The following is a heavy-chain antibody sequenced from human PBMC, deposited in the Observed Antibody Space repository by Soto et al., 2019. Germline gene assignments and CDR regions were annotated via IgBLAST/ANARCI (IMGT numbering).Heavy chain of an antibody. CDR2: ISGRGGST. J-gene: IGHJ4*01. CDR3: AKVWVQGSGSYRDYYDS. CDR1: GFSFSSYA. V-gene: IGHV3-23*01. D-gene: IGHD3-10*01. Sequence: GGSLRLSCAASGFSFSSYAMSWVRQAPGKGLEWVSGISGRGGSTYYADSMKGRFTISRDNSKNTLYLQINSLRAEDTGLYYCAKVWVQGSGSYRDYYDSWSQGTLVTVSS.